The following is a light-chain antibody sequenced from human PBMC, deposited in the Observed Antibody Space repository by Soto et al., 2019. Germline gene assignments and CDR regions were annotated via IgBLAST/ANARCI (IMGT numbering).Light chain of an antibody. CDR2: GAS. J-gene: IGKJ2*01. CDR3: QHYGGSPLYT. Sequence: EIVLTQSPGTLSLSPGEGATLSCRASQSVRSNYVAWYQQKPGQAPRLLIYGASSRATGIPDRFSGSGSGTDCTLTISRLEPEDFAVYYCQHYGGSPLYTFGQGTKLETK. CDR1: QSVRSNY. V-gene: IGKV3-20*01.